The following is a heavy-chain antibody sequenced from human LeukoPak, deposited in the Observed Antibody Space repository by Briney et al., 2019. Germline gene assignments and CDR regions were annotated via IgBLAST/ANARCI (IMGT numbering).Heavy chain of an antibody. V-gene: IGHV3-21*01. CDR1: GFIFSSYS. CDR3: ARRTGDWFDP. CDR2: ISTSSSYI. D-gene: IGHD3-10*01. Sequence: GSLRLSCAASGFIFSSYSMNWVRQAPGKGLEWVSFISTSSSYIYYADSVKGRFTISRDNSKNTLYLQMNSLRAEDTAVYYCARRTGDWFDPWGQGTLVTVSS. J-gene: IGHJ5*02.